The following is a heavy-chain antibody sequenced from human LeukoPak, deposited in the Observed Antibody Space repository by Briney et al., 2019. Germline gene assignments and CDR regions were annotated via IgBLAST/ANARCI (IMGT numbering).Heavy chain of an antibody. J-gene: IGHJ4*02. V-gene: IGHV3-7*01. CDR2: INQGGSEK. Sequence: GGSLRLSCAASGFTFSNAWMSWVRQAPGKGLEWVANINQGGSEKYYVDSMKGRFTVSRDNAKNSLYLQMDSLRAEDTAVYYCARGGTFVSDYWGQGTLVTVSS. D-gene: IGHD1-1*01. CDR3: ARGGTFVSDY. CDR1: GFTFSNAW.